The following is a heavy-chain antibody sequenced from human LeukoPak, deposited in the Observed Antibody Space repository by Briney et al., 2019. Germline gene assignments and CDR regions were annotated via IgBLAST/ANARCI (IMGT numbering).Heavy chain of an antibody. CDR2: IYYSGST. Sequence: PSETLSLTCAVYGGSFSGYYWSWIRQPPGKGLEWIGYIYYSGSTNYNPSLKSRVTISVDTSKNQFSLKLSSVTAADTAVYYCARALYCSGGSCYNSYYYMDVWGKGTTVTISS. CDR3: ARALYCSGGSCYNSYYYMDV. CDR1: GGSFSGYY. D-gene: IGHD2-15*01. J-gene: IGHJ6*03. V-gene: IGHV4-59*01.